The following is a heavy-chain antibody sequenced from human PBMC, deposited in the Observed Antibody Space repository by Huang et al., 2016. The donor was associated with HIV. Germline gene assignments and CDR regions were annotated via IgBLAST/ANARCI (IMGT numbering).Heavy chain of an antibody. J-gene: IGHJ3*02. CDR2: VYYSGST. CDR3: ARHMDCSSSSCLAGGHERGPFDM. D-gene: IGHD2-2*01. V-gene: IGHV4-39*01. Sequence: QLQLQESGPGLVKPSETLSLTCSVSGGSISSSCYYWGWIRQPPGKGLGWIGGVYYSGSTFYNPSLKSRVTRSVDTAKNQFARRLSAVTAADTSVYYCARHMDCSSSSCLAGGHERGPFDMWGQGTMVTVSS. CDR1: GGSISSSCYY.